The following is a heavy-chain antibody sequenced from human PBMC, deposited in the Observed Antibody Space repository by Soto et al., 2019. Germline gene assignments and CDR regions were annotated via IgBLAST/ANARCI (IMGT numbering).Heavy chain of an antibody. D-gene: IGHD6-19*01. V-gene: IGHV3-15*01. CDR1: GFTFSNAW. J-gene: IGHJ4*02. CDR2: IKSKTDGGTT. CDR3: TTDGXWXVRGTFDY. Sequence: EVQLVESGGGLVKPGGSLRLSCAASGFTFSNAWMSWVRQAPGKGLEWVGRIKSKTDGGTTDYAAPVKGRFTISRDDSKNTLYLQMNSLKTEDTAVYYCTTDGXWXVRGTFDYWGQGTLVTVSS.